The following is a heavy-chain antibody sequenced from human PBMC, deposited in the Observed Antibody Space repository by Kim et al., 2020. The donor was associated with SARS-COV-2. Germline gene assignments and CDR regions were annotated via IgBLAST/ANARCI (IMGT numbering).Heavy chain of an antibody. CDR2: TSGSGSST. CDR1: GFTFSSFA. D-gene: IGHD3-9*01. CDR3: ARGTEVYYDILTGYAYFDF. J-gene: IGHJ4*02. V-gene: IGHV3-23*01. Sequence: GGSLRLSCAASGFTFSSFAMNWVRQVPGKGLEWVASTSGSGSSTYYADSVKGRFTFSRDNFKNTVFRQMNSLRVEDTAVYYCARGTEVYYDILTGYAYFDFWGQGTLVTVSP.